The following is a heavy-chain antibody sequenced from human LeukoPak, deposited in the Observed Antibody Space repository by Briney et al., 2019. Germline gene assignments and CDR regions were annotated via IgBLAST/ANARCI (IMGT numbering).Heavy chain of an antibody. CDR1: GFTFSSYA. Sequence: GSLRLSCAASGFTFSSYAMSWVRQAPGKGLEWVSAISGSGGSTYYADSVKGRFTISRDNSKNTLYLQMNSLRAEDTAVYYCASGILSSSWYPGRLDYWGQGTLVTVSS. CDR3: ASGILSSSWYPGRLDY. D-gene: IGHD6-13*01. V-gene: IGHV3-23*01. CDR2: ISGSGGST. J-gene: IGHJ4*02.